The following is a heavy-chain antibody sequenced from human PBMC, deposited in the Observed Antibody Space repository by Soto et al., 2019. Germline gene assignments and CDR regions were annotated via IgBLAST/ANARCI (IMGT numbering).Heavy chain of an antibody. Sequence: QLQLQESGPGLVKPSETLSLTCTVSGGSISSSTYYWGWIRQPPGKGLEWIGNVYYSGTTYYNPSLKSRVTISVDTSKNEFSLKLNSVTAGDTAVYYCARRRATKVGPFDYWGQGTLVTVSS. V-gene: IGHV4-39*01. CDR3: ARRRATKVGPFDY. CDR1: GGSISSSTYY. J-gene: IGHJ4*02. CDR2: VYYSGTT.